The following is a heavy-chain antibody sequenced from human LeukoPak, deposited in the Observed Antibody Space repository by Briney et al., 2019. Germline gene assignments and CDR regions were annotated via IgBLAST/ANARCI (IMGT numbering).Heavy chain of an antibody. J-gene: IGHJ3*02. V-gene: IGHV4-39*07. D-gene: IGHD3-10*01. CDR1: GGSINSGDYY. CDR3: ARSDGYGLVGI. CDR2: IYYSGST. Sequence: SETLSLTCTVSGGSINSGDYYWVWIRQPPGKGLEWIGSIYYSGSTSYNPSLKSRVTMTVDTSKSQFSLTLSSVTAADTAVYYCARSDGYGLVGIWGQGTMVTVSS.